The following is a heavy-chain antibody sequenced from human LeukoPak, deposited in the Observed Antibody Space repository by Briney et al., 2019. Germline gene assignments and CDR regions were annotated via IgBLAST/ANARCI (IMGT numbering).Heavy chain of an antibody. Sequence: SETLSLTCTVSGGSIGTSSYYWGWIRQPPGKGLEWIGSIYYSGSTYYNPSLKSRVTISVDTSKNQFSLKLRSVSDADTAVYYCARQGDFWSGYPSDYWGQGTLVTVSS. D-gene: IGHD3-3*01. CDR3: ARQGDFWSGYPSDY. CDR2: IYYSGST. V-gene: IGHV4-39*01. J-gene: IGHJ4*02. CDR1: GGSIGTSSYY.